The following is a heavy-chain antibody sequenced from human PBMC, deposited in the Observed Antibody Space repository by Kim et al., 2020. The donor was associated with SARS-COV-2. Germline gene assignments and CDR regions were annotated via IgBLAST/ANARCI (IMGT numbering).Heavy chain of an antibody. CDR1: GGSFSGYY. Sequence: SETLSLTCAVYGGSFSGYYWSWIRQPPGKGLEWIGEINHSGSTNYNPSLKSRVTISVDTSKNQFSLKLSSVTAADTAVYYCARGSFGVRLNSPNHNRAKRKERWYYFDYWGQGTLVTVSS. CDR3: ARGSFGVRLNSPNHNRAKRKERWYYFDY. CDR2: INHSGST. V-gene: IGHV4-34*01. D-gene: IGHD3-10*01. J-gene: IGHJ4*02.